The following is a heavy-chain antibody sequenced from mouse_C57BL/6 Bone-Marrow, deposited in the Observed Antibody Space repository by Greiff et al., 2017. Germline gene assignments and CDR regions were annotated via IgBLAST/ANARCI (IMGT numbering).Heavy chain of an antibody. Sequence: QVQLKQPGAELVKPGASVKLSCKASGYTFTSYWMQWVKQRPGQGLEWIGEIDPSDSYTNSNQKFKGKATLTVDTASSTAYMQLSSLTSEDSAVYYCAGDDYDRFAYWGQGTLVTVSA. CDR2: IDPSDSYT. D-gene: IGHD2-4*01. J-gene: IGHJ3*01. V-gene: IGHV1-50*01. CDR1: GYTFTSYW. CDR3: AGDDYDRFAY.